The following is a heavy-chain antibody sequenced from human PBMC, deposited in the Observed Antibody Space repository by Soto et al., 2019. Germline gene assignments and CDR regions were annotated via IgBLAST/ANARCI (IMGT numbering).Heavy chain of an antibody. CDR2: ISAYNGNT. CDR3: ARDLRDSGYARYNAFDI. J-gene: IGHJ3*02. V-gene: IGHV1-18*01. CDR1: GYTFTSYG. Sequence: ASVKVSCKASGYTFTSYGISWVRQAPGQGLEWMGWISAYNGNTNYAQKLQGRVTMTTDTSTSTAYMELRSLRSDDTAVYYCARDLRDSGYARYNAFDIWGQGRMLTVSS. D-gene: IGHD5-12*01.